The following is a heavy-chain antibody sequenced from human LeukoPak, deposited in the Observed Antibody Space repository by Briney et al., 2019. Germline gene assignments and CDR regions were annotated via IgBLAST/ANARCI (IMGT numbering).Heavy chain of an antibody. CDR3: ARDMLESIAMVRGLDY. D-gene: IGHD3-10*01. Sequence: GGSLRLSCAASGFTFNTYAMHWVRQAPGKGLEWVAAISYDGSNKYYTDSVKGRFTFSRDNSKNTLYLQMNSLRGEDTAVYYCARDMLESIAMVRGLDYWGQGTLVTVSS. V-gene: IGHV3-30-3*01. J-gene: IGHJ4*02. CDR2: ISYDGSNK. CDR1: GFTFNTYA.